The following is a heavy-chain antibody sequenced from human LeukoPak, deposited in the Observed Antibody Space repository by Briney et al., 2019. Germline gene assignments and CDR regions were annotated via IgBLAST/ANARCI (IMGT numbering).Heavy chain of an antibody. Sequence: GGSLRLSCAAAGLTFSTYSMTWVSQRPGKGLEWVSSIYNSGSEIFYADSVKGRFTISRDNSNNMLYLQMNSLRAEDTAVYYCAKQKPTDYDFWSGYWFDYWGQGTLVTVSS. V-gene: IGHV3-23*05. CDR1: GLTFSTYS. J-gene: IGHJ4*02. D-gene: IGHD3-3*01. CDR3: AKQKPTDYDFWSGYWFDY. CDR2: IYNSGSEI.